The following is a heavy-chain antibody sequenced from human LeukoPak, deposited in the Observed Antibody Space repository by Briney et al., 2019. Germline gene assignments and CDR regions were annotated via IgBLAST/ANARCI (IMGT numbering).Heavy chain of an antibody. CDR3: ARRVSWNWFDP. J-gene: IGHJ5*02. Sequence: PSETLSLTCTVSGGSISSSSYYWGWIRQPPGKGREWIGSIYYSGSTYYNPSLKSRVTISVDTSKNQFSLKLSSVTAADTAVYYCARRVSWNWFDPWGQGTLVTVSS. D-gene: IGHD3-16*02. CDR1: GGSISSSSYY. CDR2: IYYSGST. V-gene: IGHV4-39*01.